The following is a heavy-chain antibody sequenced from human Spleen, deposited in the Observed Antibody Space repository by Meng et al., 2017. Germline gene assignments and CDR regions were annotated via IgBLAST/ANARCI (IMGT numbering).Heavy chain of an antibody. D-gene: IGHD6-13*01. J-gene: IGHJ4*02. Sequence: QVQLVQSGAEVKKPGASVKVSCKPSGYNFPDYWLHWVRRAPGQGLEWMGRIDPKSGDTHYAQRFQGRVTMTGDTSISTAYMELSRLRSDDTAVYYCARDEDISAAGKLFGDYWGQGTLVTVSS. CDR2: IDPKSGDT. V-gene: IGHV1-2*06. CDR3: ARDEDISAAGKLFGDY. CDR1: GYNFPDYW.